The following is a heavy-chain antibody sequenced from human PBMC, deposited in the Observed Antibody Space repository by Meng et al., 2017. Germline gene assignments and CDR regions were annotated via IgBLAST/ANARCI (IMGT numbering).Heavy chain of an antibody. CDR2: INSDGSST. D-gene: IGHD2/OR15-2a*01. CDR1: GFTFSSYW. CDR3: ARVRASLGPTTADY. V-gene: IGHV3-74*01. Sequence: GGSLRLSCAASGFTFSSYWMHWVRQAPGKGLVWVSRINSDGSSTSYADSVKGRFTISRDNAKNSLYLQMNSLRAEDTAVYYCARVRASLGPTTADYWGQGTLVTVSS. J-gene: IGHJ4*02.